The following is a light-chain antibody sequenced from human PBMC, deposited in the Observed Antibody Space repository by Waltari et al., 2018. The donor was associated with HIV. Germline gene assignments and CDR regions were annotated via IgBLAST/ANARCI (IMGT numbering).Light chain of an antibody. V-gene: IGLV1-44*01. CDR2: SNT. CDR3: ASWDDTLGVV. CDR1: PSTIGNNS. J-gene: IGLJ2*01. Sequence: QSVLTQPPSASGTPGQSVTIPCSCSPSTIGNNSFNLYQHFPGSEHKLLLYSNTQRPLGVPDRFSGSKSGSSASLAISGPQADDDAHYYCASWDDTLGVVFGGGTTLTVL.